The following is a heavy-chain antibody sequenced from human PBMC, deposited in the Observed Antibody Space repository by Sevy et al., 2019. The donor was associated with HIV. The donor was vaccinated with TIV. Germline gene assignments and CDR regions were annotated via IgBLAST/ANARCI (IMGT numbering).Heavy chain of an antibody. CDR2: ISGSDGGT. CDR3: AKGRGGSYYSGLDV. CDR1: EFTFNNYA. J-gene: IGHJ6*02. D-gene: IGHD1-26*01. V-gene: IGHV3-23*01. Sequence: GGSLRLSCAASEFTFNNYAMSWVRQAPGKGLEWLSGISGSDGGTYYADSVKGRFTISRDNSKTTVYLQMSSLTVADTAVYYCAKGRGGSYYSGLDVWGQGTTVTVSS.